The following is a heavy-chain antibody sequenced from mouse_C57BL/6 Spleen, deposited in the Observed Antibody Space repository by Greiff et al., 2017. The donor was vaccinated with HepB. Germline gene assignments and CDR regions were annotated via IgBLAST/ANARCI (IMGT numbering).Heavy chain of an antibody. J-gene: IGHJ2*01. CDR2: IDPETGGT. V-gene: IGHV1-15*01. CDR1: GYTFTDYE. CDR3: ARGEPAFDY. Sequence: QVQLQQSGAELVRPGASVTLSCKASGYTFTDYEMHWVKQTPVHGLEWIGAIDPETGGTAYNQKFKGKAILTADKSSSTAYMELRSLTSEDSAVYCCARGEPAFDYWGQGTALTVSS.